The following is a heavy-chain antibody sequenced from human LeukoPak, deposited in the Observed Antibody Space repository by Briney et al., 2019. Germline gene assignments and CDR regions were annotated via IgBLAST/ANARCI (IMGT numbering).Heavy chain of an antibody. J-gene: IGHJ4*02. CDR3: ARIPADSSSYYYISYFDY. CDR2: ISAYNGNT. Sequence: ASVKVSCKALGYTFTTYAISRVRQAPGQGLEWMGWISAYNGNTNYAQKFQGRITMTTDTSTSTAYMELSSLASDDTAVYYCARIPADSSSYYYISYFDYWGQGTLVTVSS. CDR1: GYTFTTYA. V-gene: IGHV1-18*01. D-gene: IGHD3-22*01.